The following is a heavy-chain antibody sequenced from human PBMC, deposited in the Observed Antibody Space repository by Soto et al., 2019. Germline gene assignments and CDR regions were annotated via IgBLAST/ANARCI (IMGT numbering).Heavy chain of an antibody. CDR2: IYYTGST. CDR1: GDSINNYY. J-gene: IGHJ4*02. D-gene: IGHD6-13*01. V-gene: IGHV4-59*01. CDR3: AKSRRTEAEGFTLDY. Sequence: PSETPSLTCTVSGDSINNYYWSWIRQPPGKRLEWIGYIYYTGSTTYNPSLESRVTMSVDTSKNQFSLKLSSVNAADTAVYYCAKSRRTEAEGFTLDYWGRGTLVTVSS.